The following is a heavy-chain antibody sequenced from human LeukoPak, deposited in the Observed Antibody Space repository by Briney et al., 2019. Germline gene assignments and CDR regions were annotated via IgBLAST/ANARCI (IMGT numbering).Heavy chain of an antibody. D-gene: IGHD1-1*01. V-gene: IGHV3-74*01. CDR2: MNSAGTTI. CDR1: GFTVSGFW. J-gene: IGHJ4*01. CDR3: IREVQVRASASLGL. Sequence: GGSPRLSCAASGFTVSGFWMHRVRQVPGEGLVWVARMNSAGTTINYADSVKGRFTISRDNVRNTLHLQMNNLSLEDTAVYFCIREVQVRASASLGLWGRGTLVTVS.